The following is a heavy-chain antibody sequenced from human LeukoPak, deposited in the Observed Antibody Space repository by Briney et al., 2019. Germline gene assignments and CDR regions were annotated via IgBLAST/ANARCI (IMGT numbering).Heavy chain of an antibody. V-gene: IGHV1-2*02. CDR2: INPNSGGT. J-gene: IGHJ4*02. D-gene: IGHD3-3*01. Sequence: ASVKVSCKASGYTFTGCYMHWVRQAPGQGLEWMGWINPNSGGTNYAQKFQGRVTMTRDTSISTAYMELSRLRSDDTAVYYCAREVGYQYYDFWSGPRLDYWGQGTLVTVSS. CDR3: AREVGYQYYDFWSGPRLDY. CDR1: GYTFTGCY.